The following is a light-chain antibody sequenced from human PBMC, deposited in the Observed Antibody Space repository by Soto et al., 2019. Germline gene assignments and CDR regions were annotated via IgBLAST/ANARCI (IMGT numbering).Light chain of an antibody. J-gene: IGKJ5*01. V-gene: IGKV3-15*01. Sequence: IVVKQSPASLCVSPGDSATLSCRASQSLXSNFAWYKRKSGQAPRILSXCASTRATGIPARFIGSGSGREFTLTISSLQSEEFAVYYCRQYNNWPPITFGQGTRLEIK. CDR2: CAS. CDR3: RQYNNWPPIT. CDR1: QSLXSN.